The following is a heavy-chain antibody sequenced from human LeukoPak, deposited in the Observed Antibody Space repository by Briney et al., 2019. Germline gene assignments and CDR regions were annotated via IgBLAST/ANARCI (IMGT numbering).Heavy chain of an antibody. V-gene: IGHV4-59*01. J-gene: IGHJ4*02. CDR2: IYYSGST. Sequence: SETLSLTCTVSGGSISSYYWSWIRQPPGKGLEWSEYIYYSGSTNYNPSLKSRVTISVDTSKNQFSLKLSSVTAADTAVYYCARDQAMATIRILDYWGQGTLVTVSS. D-gene: IGHD5-24*01. CDR3: ARDQAMATIRILDY. CDR1: GGSISSYY.